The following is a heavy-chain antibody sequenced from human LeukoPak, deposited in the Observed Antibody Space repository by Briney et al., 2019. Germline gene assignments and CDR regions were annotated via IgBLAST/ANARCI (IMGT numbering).Heavy chain of an antibody. Sequence: TLSLTCAVCGGSFSGYYWSWIRRPPGKGREGMGEINHSGSTNYNPSLKSRVTISVDTSKNQFSLKLSSVTAADTAVYYCARRDYVWGSYRSIDYWGQGTLVTVSS. V-gene: IGHV4-34*01. D-gene: IGHD3-16*02. CDR1: GGSFSGYY. CDR2: INHSGST. J-gene: IGHJ4*02. CDR3: ARRDYVWGSYRSIDY.